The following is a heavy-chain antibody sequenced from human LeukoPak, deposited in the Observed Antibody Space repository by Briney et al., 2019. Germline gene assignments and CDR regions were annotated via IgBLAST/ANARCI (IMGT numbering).Heavy chain of an antibody. CDR1: GFTFSSYA. Sequence: PGGSLRLSCAASGFTFSSYAMSWVRQAPGKGLEWVSAISGSGGSTYYADSVKGRFTISRDNSKNTLYLQMNSLRAEDTAVYYCAKGRYSSGWYDYFDYWGQGPLVTVSS. CDR2: ISGSGGST. J-gene: IGHJ4*02. CDR3: AKGRYSSGWYDYFDY. D-gene: IGHD6-19*01. V-gene: IGHV3-23*01.